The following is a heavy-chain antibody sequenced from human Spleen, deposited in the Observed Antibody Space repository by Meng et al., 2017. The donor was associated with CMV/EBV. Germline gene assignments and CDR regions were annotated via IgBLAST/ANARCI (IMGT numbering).Heavy chain of an antibody. Sequence: GESLKISCAASGFTFDGYGMSWVRQAPGKGLEWVSGINWNGGSTGYADSVKGRFTISRENAKNSLYLQMNSLRAEDTALYYCARDHDFWSGQSPMDVWGQGTTVTVSS. D-gene: IGHD3-3*01. CDR2: INWNGGST. V-gene: IGHV3-20*04. CDR3: ARDHDFWSGQSPMDV. CDR1: GFTFDGYG. J-gene: IGHJ6*02.